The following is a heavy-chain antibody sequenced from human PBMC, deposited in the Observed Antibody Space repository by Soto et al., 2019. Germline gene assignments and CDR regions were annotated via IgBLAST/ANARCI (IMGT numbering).Heavy chain of an antibody. D-gene: IGHD2-15*01. J-gene: IGHJ4*02. CDR2: ISGSGGST. Sequence: GGSLRLSCAASGFTFSSYAMSWVRQAPGKGLEWVSAISGSGGSTYYADSVKGRFTISRDNSKNTLYLQMNSLRAEDTAVYYCAKDLQSGYCSGGSCYAPEFDYWGQGTLVTVSS. CDR3: AKDLQSGYCSGGSCYAPEFDY. CDR1: GFTFSSYA. V-gene: IGHV3-23*01.